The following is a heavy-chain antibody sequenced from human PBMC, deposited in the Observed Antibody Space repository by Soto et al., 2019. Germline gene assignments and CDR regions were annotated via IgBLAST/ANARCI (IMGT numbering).Heavy chain of an antibody. V-gene: IGHV3-74*01. J-gene: IGHJ2*01. CDR1: GFTFSSYW. CDR3: AGVGTRTWYFDH. CDR2: INSDGSTI. Sequence: EVQVVESGGGLVQRGESLRLACAATGFTFSSYWMHWVRQAPGKGLVWVSRINSDGSTISYADSVKGRFTISRDNASTTLYLQMTNLCAEDAAVYYCAGVGTRTWYFDHWGRGTLVTVSS.